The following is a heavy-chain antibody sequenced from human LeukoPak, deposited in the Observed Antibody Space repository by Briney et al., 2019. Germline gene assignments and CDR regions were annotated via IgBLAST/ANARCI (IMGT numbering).Heavy chain of an antibody. CDR3: ARGADGVSSNSRGWFDP. V-gene: IGHV3-74*01. Sequence: GGSLRLSCAASGFTLSSYSMNWVRQAPGKGLVWVSRINSDGNTTNYADSVKGRFTISRDNARNSLYLQTNTLRAEDTAVYSCARGADGVSSNSRGWFDPWGQGTLVTVSS. J-gene: IGHJ5*02. CDR2: INSDGNTT. CDR1: GFTLSSYS. D-gene: IGHD2-15*01.